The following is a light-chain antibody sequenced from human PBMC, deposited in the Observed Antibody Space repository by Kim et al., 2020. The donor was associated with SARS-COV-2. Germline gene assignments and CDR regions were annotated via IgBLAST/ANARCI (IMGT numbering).Light chain of an antibody. CDR2: HNA. V-gene: IGLV1-40*01. CDR3: QSYDTALSAVV. J-gene: IGLJ2*01. Sequence: GSGSNLGAGFDVHWYQQLPGAAPKLLIYHNANRPSGVPDRFSGSKSGTAASLAITGLLAEDEADYYCQSYDTALSAVVFGGGTKLTVL. CDR1: GSNLGAGFD.